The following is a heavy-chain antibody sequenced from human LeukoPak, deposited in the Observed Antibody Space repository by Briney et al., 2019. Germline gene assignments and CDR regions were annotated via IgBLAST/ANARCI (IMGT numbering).Heavy chain of an antibody. J-gene: IGHJ3*02. CDR2: IYYSGST. CDR3: ARDGDYGDYGDAFDI. CDR1: GGSISSGGYY. D-gene: IGHD4-17*01. Sequence: SETLSLTCTVSGGSISSGGYYWSWIRQHPGKGLEWIGYIYYSGSTNYNPSLKSRVTISVDTSKNQFSLKLSSVTAADTAVYYCARDGDYGDYGDAFDIWGQGTMVTVSS. V-gene: IGHV4-61*08.